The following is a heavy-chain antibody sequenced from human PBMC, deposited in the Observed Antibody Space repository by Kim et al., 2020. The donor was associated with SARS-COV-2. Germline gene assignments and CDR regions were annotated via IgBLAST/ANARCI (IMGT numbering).Heavy chain of an antibody. CDR2: ISADNGNT. CDR3: ARDLHVRQLVSDYYYYYGMDV. Sequence: ASVKVSCKASGYTFTSYGISWVRQAPGQGLEWMGWISADNGNTNYAQKLQGRVTMTTDTSTSTAYMELRSLRSDDTAVYYCARDLHVRQLVSDYYYYYGMDVWGQGTTVTVSS. J-gene: IGHJ6*02. D-gene: IGHD6-13*01. V-gene: IGHV1-18*01. CDR1: GYTFTSYG.